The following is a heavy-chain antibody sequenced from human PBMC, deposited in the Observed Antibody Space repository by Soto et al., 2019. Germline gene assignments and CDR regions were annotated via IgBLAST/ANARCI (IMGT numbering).Heavy chain of an antibody. CDR2: ISSSSSYI. CDR1: GFTFSIYS. Sequence: GSLRLSCAASGFTFSIYSMSWFRQAPGRGLEWVSSISSSSSYIYYADSVKGRFTISRDNAKNSLYLQMNSLRAEDTAVYYCARDSYDFWTAYSYWGQGTQVTVSS. CDR3: ARDSYDFWTAYSY. V-gene: IGHV3-21*01. D-gene: IGHD3-3*01. J-gene: IGHJ4*02.